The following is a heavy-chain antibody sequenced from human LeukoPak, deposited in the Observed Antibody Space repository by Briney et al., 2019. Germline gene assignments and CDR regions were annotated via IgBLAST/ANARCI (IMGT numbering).Heavy chain of an antibody. D-gene: IGHD1-14*01. CDR2: ISSSGSTI. V-gene: IGHV3-11*04. Sequence: PGGSLRLSCAASGFTFSDYYMSWIRQAPGKGLEWVSYISSSGSTIYYADSVKGRFTISRDNAKNSLYLQMNSLRAEDTAVYYCAREYRNEGDDAFDIWGQGTMVTVSS. CDR1: GFTFSDYY. J-gene: IGHJ3*02. CDR3: AREYRNEGDDAFDI.